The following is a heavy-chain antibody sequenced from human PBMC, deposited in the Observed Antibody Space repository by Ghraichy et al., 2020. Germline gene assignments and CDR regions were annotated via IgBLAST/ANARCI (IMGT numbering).Heavy chain of an antibody. Sequence: GGSLRLSCAASGFSVISNYMSWVCQAPGKGLEWVSLIHGRGTTSYIDSVKGRFTITRDNSVNAVYLQLQSLRAEDTAVYYCARGGTAGALDLWGQGTLVTVAS. CDR3: ARGGTAGALDL. J-gene: IGHJ4*02. D-gene: IGHD6-13*01. CDR2: IHGRGTT. V-gene: IGHV3-66*01. CDR1: GFSVISNY.